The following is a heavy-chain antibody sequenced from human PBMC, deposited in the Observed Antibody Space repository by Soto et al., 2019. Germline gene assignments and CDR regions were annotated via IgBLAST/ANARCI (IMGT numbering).Heavy chain of an antibody. CDR2: IYYSGST. D-gene: IGHD3-22*01. J-gene: IGHJ4*02. CDR1: GGSVSSGSYY. CDR3: ASWYYYDSSGYYHH. V-gene: IGHV4-61*01. Sequence: QVQLQESGPGLVKPSETLSLTCTVSGGSVSSGSYYWSWIRQPPGKGLEWIGYIYYSGSTNYNPSLKSRVTISVDTSKNQFSLKLSSVTAADTAVYYCASWYYYDSSGYYHHWGQGTLVTVSS.